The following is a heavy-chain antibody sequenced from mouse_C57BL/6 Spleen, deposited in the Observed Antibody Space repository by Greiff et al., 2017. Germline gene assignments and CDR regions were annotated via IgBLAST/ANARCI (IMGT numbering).Heavy chain of an antibody. CDR1: GYTITSGYY. V-gene: IGHV3-6*01. J-gene: IGHJ4*01. CDR2: ISYDGSN. D-gene: IGHD4-1*01. Sequence: EVQLQESGPGLVKPSQSLSLTCSVTGYTITSGYYWNWIRQFPGNILEWMGYISYDGSNNYNQTLKNRISITRDTSKNQFFLKLNSVTTEDTATYYCARVGGTYYAMDDWGQGTSVTVSS. CDR3: ARVGGTYYAMDD.